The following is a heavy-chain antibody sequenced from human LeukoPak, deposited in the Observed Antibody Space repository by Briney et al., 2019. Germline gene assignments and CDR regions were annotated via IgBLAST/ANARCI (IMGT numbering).Heavy chain of an antibody. CDR1: GYSFNSYW. D-gene: IGHD3-16*01. V-gene: IGHV5-51*01. CDR3: ARRSSSGGYYFDY. Sequence: GEPLKISCKGSGYSFNSYWIGWVRQMPGKGPEWLVIIYPGDSDIKTGPSFEGQVTIPADESNSTAYLQWSSLKASDTAMYYCARRSSSGGYYFDYWGQGTLVTVSS. CDR2: IYPGDSDI. J-gene: IGHJ4*02.